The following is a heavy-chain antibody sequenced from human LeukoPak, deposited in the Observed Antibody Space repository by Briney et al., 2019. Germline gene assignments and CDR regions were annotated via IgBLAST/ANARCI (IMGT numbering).Heavy chain of an antibody. D-gene: IGHD2-2*01. CDR2: INHSGST. CDR1: GGSFSGYY. CDR3: ARVGSSPSGYYYYYGRAV. J-gene: IGHJ6*04. Sequence: SETLSLTCAVYGGSFSGYYWSWIRQPPGKGLEWIGEINHSGSTNYNPSLKSRVTISVDTSKNQFSLKLSSVTAADTAVYYCARVGSSPSGYYYYYGRAVGGKGPRVTVP. V-gene: IGHV4-34*01.